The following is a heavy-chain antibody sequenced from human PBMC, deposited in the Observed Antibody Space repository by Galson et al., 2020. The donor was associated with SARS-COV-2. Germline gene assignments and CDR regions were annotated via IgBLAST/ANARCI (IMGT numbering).Heavy chain of an antibody. D-gene: IGHD5-12*01. CDR1: GGSISSYY. V-gene: IGHV4-59*01. Sequence: SETLSLTCTVSGGSISSYYWSWIRQPPGKGLEWLGYIYYSGSTNYNPSLKSRVTISVDTSKNQFSLKLSSVTAADTAVYYCARGDVDIELRYYFDYWGQGTLVTVSS. CDR2: IYYSGST. J-gene: IGHJ4*02. CDR3: ARGDVDIELRYYFDY.